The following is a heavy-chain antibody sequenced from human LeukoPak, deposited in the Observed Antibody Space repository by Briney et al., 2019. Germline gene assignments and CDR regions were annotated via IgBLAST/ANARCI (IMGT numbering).Heavy chain of an antibody. CDR2: VNLQGST. D-gene: IGHD6-19*01. J-gene: IGHJ4*02. Sequence: PSGTLSLTCGVSGGSITNTNYWTWVRQPPGKGLEWIGEVNLQGSTNYNPSLMGRVAISVDTSENQFSLKLSSVTAADTAVYYCARLPYSSGEEPFDYWGQGTLVTVSS. V-gene: IGHV4-4*02. CDR3: ARLPYSSGEEPFDY. CDR1: GGSITNTNY.